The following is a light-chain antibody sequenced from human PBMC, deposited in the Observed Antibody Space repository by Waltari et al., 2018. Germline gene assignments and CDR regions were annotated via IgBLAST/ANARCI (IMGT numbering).Light chain of an antibody. CDR3: MQGTHWPYT. J-gene: IGKJ2*01. CDR2: KVS. V-gene: IGKV2-30*02. Sequence: DVVMTQTPLSLPVTLGQPASISCRSSQTLVHSDGDTYLIWFHQRPGQSPRRLIYKVSERDSGVPDRFSGSGSGTDFTLKINRVEAEDVGVYYCMQGTHWPYTFGQGTRLEIK. CDR1: QTLVHSDGDTY.